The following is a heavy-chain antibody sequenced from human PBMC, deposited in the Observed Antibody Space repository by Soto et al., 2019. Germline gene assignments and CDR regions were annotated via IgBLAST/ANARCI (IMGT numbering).Heavy chain of an antibody. CDR1: GVTFDDYA. V-gene: IGHV3-9*01. Sequence: EVQLVESGGGLVQPGRSLRLSYAASGVTFDDYAMHWVRQAPGKGLEWVSGISWNSGRIGYADSVKGRFTISRDNAKNSLYLQMNSLRAEDTALYYCAKDMFSFLRVVVNYWGQGTLVTVSS. CDR2: ISWNSGRI. D-gene: IGHD2-2*01. J-gene: IGHJ4*02. CDR3: AKDMFSFLRVVVNY.